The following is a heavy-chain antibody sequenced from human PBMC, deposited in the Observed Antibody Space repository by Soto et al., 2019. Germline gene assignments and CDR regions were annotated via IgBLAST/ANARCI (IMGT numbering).Heavy chain of an antibody. V-gene: IGHV3-9*01. CDR3: AKGVATAVPALDY. D-gene: IGHD2-21*02. CDR1: GFSFDDFV. Sequence: GGSLRLSCVASGFSFDDFVMNWVRQRPGKGLEWVSSVSWNSGAKLYADSVKGRFAISRDSAKKSVYLQMNSLRPDDTAFYYCAKGVATAVPALDYWGKGTLVTVS. J-gene: IGHJ4*02. CDR2: VSWNSGAK.